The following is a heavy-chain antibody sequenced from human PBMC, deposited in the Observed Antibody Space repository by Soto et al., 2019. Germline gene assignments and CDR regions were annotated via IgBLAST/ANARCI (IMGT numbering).Heavy chain of an antibody. V-gene: IGHV4-4*02. CDR1: GGSISSSNW. J-gene: IGHJ2*01. CDR2: IYHSGST. D-gene: IGHD1-20*01. Sequence: QVQLQESGPGLVKPSGTLSLTCAVSGGSISSSNWWSWVRQPPGKGLEWIGEIYHSGSTNYNPSLKRRVTISADKAQNQFSPKLSPVTAAGTAGYYRSGKYNWNRGYFDLWGRGTLVTVSS. CDR3: SGKYNWNRGYFDL.